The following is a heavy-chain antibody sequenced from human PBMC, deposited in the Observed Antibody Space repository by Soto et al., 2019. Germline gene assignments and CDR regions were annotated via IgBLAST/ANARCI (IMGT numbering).Heavy chain of an antibody. V-gene: IGHV4-31*03. CDR2: IYYSEST. D-gene: IGHD3-10*01. CDR1: GGSISSGGYY. Sequence: PSETLSLTCTVSGGSISSGGYYWSWIRQHPGKGLEWIGYIYYSESTYYNPSLKSRVTISVDTSKNQFSLKLSSVTAADTAVYYCARVRVGPDYYGSGSYYPFYYYYYGMDVWGQGTTVTVSS. CDR3: ARVRVGPDYYGSGSYYPFYYYYYGMDV. J-gene: IGHJ6*02.